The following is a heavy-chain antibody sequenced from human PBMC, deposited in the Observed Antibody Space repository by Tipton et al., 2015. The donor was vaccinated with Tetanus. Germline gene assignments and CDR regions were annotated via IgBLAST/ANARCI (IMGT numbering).Heavy chain of an antibody. CDR1: GGSISSYY. J-gene: IGHJ6*02. CDR3: ARVWVGVTMVRGVIEYGMDV. D-gene: IGHD3-10*01. CDR2: IYTSGST. Sequence: LRLSCTVSGGSISSYYWSWIRQPAGKGLEWIGRIYTSGSTNYNPSLKSRVTISVDTSKNQFSLKLSSVTAADTAVYYCARVWVGVTMVRGVIEYGMDVWGQGTTVTVSS. V-gene: IGHV4-4*07.